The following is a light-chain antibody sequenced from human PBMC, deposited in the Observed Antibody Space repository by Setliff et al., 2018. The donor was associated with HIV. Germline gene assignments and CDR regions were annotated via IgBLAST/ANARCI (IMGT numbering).Light chain of an antibody. V-gene: IGLV2-11*01. CDR2: DVS. CDR3: CSYAGSYTYV. Sequence: QSALTQPRSVSGSPGQSVTISCTGTCSDVGGYNYVSWYQQHPGKAPKLMIHDVSKRPSGVPDRFSGSKSGNTASLTISGLQAEDEADYYCCSYAGSYTYVFGTGTKVTVL. J-gene: IGLJ1*01. CDR1: CSDVGGYNY.